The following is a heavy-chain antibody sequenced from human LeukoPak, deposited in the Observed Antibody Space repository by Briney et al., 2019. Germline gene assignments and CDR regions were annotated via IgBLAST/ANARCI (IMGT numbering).Heavy chain of an antibody. CDR3: ASYGSGSRLNDY. CDR2: IWYDGSNK. D-gene: IGHD3-10*01. J-gene: IGHJ4*02. Sequence: PGGSLRLSCAASGFTFSSYGMHWVRQAPGKGLEWVAVIWYDGSNKYYADSVKGRFTISRDNSKNTLYLQMNSLRAEDTAVYYCASYGSGSRLNDYWGQGTLVTVSS. CDR1: GFTFSSYG. V-gene: IGHV3-33*01.